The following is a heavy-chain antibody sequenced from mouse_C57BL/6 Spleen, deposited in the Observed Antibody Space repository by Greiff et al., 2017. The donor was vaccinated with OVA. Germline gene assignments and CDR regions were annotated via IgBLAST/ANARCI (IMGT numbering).Heavy chain of an antibody. D-gene: IGHD4-1*01. J-gene: IGHJ4*01. CDR1: GYTFTSYW. Sequence: VQLQQPGAELVRPGSSVKLSCKASGYTFTSYWMHWVKQRPIQGLEWIGNIDPSDSETHYNQKFKDKATLTVDKSSSTAYMQLSSLTSEDSAVYYCALGRGNYYAMDDWGQGTSVTVSS. V-gene: IGHV1-52*01. CDR2: IDPSDSET. CDR3: ALGRGNYYAMDD.